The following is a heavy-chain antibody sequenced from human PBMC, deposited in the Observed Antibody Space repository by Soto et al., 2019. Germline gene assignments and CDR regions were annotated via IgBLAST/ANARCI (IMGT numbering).Heavy chain of an antibody. CDR1: GFIFSDHY. J-gene: IGHJ6*02. CDR2: IRDRGHSYST. D-gene: IGHD2-2*01. V-gene: IGHV3-72*01. Sequence: EGFLRLSCVASGFIFSDHYMDWVRQAPGKGLEWVGRIRDRGHSYSTEYAASVKGRFIISRDASENSLYLQMHSLQTEDTDASFCVKYQLPTTVRAMAVWGQGTTVTVSS. CDR3: VKYQLPTTVRAMAV.